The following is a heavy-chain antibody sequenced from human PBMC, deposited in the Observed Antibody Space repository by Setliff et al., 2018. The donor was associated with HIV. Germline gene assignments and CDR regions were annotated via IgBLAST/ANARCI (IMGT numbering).Heavy chain of an antibody. CDR1: GGTFSSYA. D-gene: IGHD7-27*01. J-gene: IGHJ4*02. V-gene: IGHV1-69*10. Sequence: SVKVSCKASGGTFSSYAINWVRQAPGQGLEWMGGIIPILGVAHHAQKFQGRVTITVDKSTSTAYMGLRSLRSEDTAVYYCATFKSGVYSFDYWGQGALGTASS. CDR2: IIPILGVA. CDR3: ATFKSGVYSFDY.